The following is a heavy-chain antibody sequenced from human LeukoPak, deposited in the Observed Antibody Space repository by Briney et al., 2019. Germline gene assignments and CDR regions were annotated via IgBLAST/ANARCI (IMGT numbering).Heavy chain of an antibody. CDR3: ARDLERRRNWFDP. Sequence: SVKVSCKASGGTFISYTISWVGQAPGQGREWMGRIIPILGIANYAQKFQGRVTITADKYTSTAYMERRRQRSEDTAVYYSARDLERRRNWFDPWGQGTLVTVSS. J-gene: IGHJ5*02. CDR2: IIPILGIA. V-gene: IGHV1-69*04. CDR1: GGTFISYT. D-gene: IGHD1-1*01.